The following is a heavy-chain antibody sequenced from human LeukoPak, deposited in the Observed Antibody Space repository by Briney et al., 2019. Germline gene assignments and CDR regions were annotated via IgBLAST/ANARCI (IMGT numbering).Heavy chain of an antibody. Sequence: GGSLRLSCAASRFTFSSYSMNWVRQAPGKGLEWVSSISSSSSYIYYADSVKGRFTISRDNAKNSLYLQMNSLRAEDTAVYYCARDTPTLTARLFDPWGQGTLVTVSS. J-gene: IGHJ5*02. D-gene: IGHD4/OR15-4a*01. CDR2: ISSSSSYI. CDR3: ARDTPTLTARLFDP. CDR1: RFTFSSYS. V-gene: IGHV3-21*01.